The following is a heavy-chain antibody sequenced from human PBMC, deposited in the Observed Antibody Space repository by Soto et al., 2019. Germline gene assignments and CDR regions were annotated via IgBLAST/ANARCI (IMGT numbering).Heavy chain of an antibody. CDR1: GFSISDYW. CDR3: TTYNYIPGHSRVTCAF. Sequence: EVQLVESGGGLVKPGGSLRVSCAASGFSISDYWMSWVRQAPGKGLEWVARIKSKTDGGTTDYAATVTGRFTISRDDYKYTLSLYMKSLRLEATDLYYSTTYNYIPGHSRVTCAFWGLGTMVTVSS. J-gene: IGHJ4*01. V-gene: IGHV3-15*01. D-gene: IGHD2-21*01. CDR2: IKSKTDGGTT.